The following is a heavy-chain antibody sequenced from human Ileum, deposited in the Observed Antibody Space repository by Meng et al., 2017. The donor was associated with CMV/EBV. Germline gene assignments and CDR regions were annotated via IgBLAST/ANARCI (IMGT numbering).Heavy chain of an antibody. V-gene: IGHV1-8*03. D-gene: IGHD3-16*01. J-gene: IGHJ5*02. CDR2: MNPNSGDT. Sequence: KVSCKDSGYTFTSYHINWVRQATGQGLEWMGRMNPNSGDTDYAQKFQGRVTITRDTSITTAYMELSRLTSEDTAVYYCARGWGTTWPWGQGTLVTVSS. CDR3: ARGWGTTWP. CDR1: GYTFTSYH.